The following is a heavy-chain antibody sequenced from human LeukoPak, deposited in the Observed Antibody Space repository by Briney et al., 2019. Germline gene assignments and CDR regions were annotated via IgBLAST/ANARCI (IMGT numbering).Heavy chain of an antibody. D-gene: IGHD6-13*01. Sequence: GGSLRLSCAASGFTFSSYSMNWVRQAPGKGLEWVSSISSSSSYIYYADSVKGRFTISRDNAKNSLYLQMNSLRAEDTAVYYCARDVAGIAAAGAPPPEDWYFDRWGRGTLVTVSS. CDR1: GFTFSSYS. V-gene: IGHV3-21*01. CDR2: ISSSSSYI. CDR3: ARDVAGIAAAGAPPPEDWYFDR. J-gene: IGHJ2*01.